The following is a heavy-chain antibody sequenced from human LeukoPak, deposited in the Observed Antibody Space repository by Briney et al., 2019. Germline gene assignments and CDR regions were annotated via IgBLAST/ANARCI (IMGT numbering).Heavy chain of an antibody. CDR3: ARGISGSYWDYFDY. CDR2: IIPIFGTA. V-gene: IGHV1-69*05. J-gene: IGHJ4*02. D-gene: IGHD1-26*01. Sequence: ASVKVSCKASGGAFSSYAISWVRQAPGQGLEWMGGIIPIFGTANYAQKFQGRVTITTDESTSTAYMELSSLRSEDTAVYYCARGISGSYWDYFDYWGQGTLVTVSS. CDR1: GGAFSSYA.